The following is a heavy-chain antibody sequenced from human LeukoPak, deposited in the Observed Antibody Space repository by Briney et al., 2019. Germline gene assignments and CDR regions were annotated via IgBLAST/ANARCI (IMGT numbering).Heavy chain of an antibody. Sequence: GGSLRLSCAASGFTSGTSWMSWVRQAPGKGLEWVSAISGSGGSTYYADSVKGRFTISRDNSKNTLYLQMNSLRAEDTAVYYCAKGAIWFGEVFDYWGQGTLVTVSS. CDR2: ISGSGGST. D-gene: IGHD3-10*01. J-gene: IGHJ4*02. V-gene: IGHV3-23*01. CDR3: AKGAIWFGEVFDY. CDR1: GFTSGTSW.